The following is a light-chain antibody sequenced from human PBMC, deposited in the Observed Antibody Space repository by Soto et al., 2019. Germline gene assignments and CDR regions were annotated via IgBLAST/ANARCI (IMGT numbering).Light chain of an antibody. V-gene: IGLV1-44*01. CDR3: AAWGDSLTGLHVG. CDR2: TNN. Sequence: QSVLTQPPSASGTPGQRVTLSCSGSSSNIGTHSVNWYQQIPGTAPKLLIYTNNQRPSGVPDRFSGSKSGTAASLAISWLQSEDEATYYGAAWGDSLTGLHVGFGGGTKLTVL. J-gene: IGLJ2*01. CDR1: SSNIGTHS.